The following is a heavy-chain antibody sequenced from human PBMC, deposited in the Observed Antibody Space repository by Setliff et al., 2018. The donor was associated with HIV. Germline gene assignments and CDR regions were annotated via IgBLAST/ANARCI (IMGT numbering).Heavy chain of an antibody. CDR3: AKEGTTGTTWGDLDY. CDR2: ISGSGGST. J-gene: IGHJ4*02. D-gene: IGHD1-7*01. Sequence: PGGSLRLSCTASGFTFSSYAMSWVRRAPGKGLEWVSAISGSGGSTYYSDSVKGRFTISRDNSKNTLYLQMNSLRAEDTAVYYCAKEGTTGTTWGDLDYWGQGTLVTVSS. CDR1: GFTFSSYA. V-gene: IGHV3-23*01.